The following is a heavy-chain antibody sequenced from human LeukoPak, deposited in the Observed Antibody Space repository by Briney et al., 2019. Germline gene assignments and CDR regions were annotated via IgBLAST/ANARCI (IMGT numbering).Heavy chain of an antibody. V-gene: IGHV4-39*01. CDR3: VRHISTNTGYFDS. CDR2: VYYDGTS. Sequence: SETLSLTCTVSGGSINSHSYYWGWIRQPPGKGLEWIGSVYYDGTSYSNPPLKSRVAIFVDTSRDQFSLDLSFVTAADTALYYCVRHISTNTGYFDSCGQGTLVSVSS. J-gene: IGHJ4*02. D-gene: IGHD5-24*01. CDR1: GGSINSHSYY.